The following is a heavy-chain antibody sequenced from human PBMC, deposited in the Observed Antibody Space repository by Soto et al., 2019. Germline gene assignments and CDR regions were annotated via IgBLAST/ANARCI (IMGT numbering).Heavy chain of an antibody. V-gene: IGHV4-39*01. CDR1: GGSISSSSYY. CDR3: ARGTYGSGSYYNPTGAFEI. J-gene: IGHJ3*02. Sequence: SETLSLTCTVSGGSISSSSYYWGWIRQPPGKGLEWIGSIYYSGSTYYNPSLKSRVTISVDTSKNQFSLKLSSVTAADTAVYYCARGTYGSGSYYNPTGAFEIWGQGTMVTVSS. CDR2: IYYSGST. D-gene: IGHD3-10*01.